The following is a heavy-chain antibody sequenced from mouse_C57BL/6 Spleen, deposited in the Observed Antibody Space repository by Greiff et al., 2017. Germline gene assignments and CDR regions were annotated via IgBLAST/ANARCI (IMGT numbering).Heavy chain of an antibody. Sequence: DVQLQESGGGLVQPGESLKLSCESNEYEFPSHDMSWVRKTPEKRLELVAAINSDGGSTYYPDPMERRFIISRDNTKKTLYLQMSSLRSEDTALYYCARASYGSSWDWYFDVWGTGTTVTVSS. CDR2: INSDGGST. CDR1: EYEFPSHD. V-gene: IGHV5-2*01. D-gene: IGHD1-1*01. J-gene: IGHJ1*03. CDR3: ARASYGSSWDWYFDV.